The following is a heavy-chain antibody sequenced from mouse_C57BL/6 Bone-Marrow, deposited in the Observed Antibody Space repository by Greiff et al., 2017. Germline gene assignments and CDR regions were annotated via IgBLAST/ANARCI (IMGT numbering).Heavy chain of an antibody. V-gene: IGHV14-4*01. D-gene: IGHD2-2*01. J-gene: IGHJ3*01. Sequence: VQPKQFWPELVRPGAPVKLSRTASGFNLKDDYLHRVKQRPEQGLEWIGWIDPGNGDTEYASKFQCKATITEDTFSNTAYLQLSSLTSEDTAVYYCTGADYGYDGFAYWGSANLGTAFA. CDR3: TGADYGYDGFAY. CDR1: GFNLKDDY. CDR2: IDPGNGDT.